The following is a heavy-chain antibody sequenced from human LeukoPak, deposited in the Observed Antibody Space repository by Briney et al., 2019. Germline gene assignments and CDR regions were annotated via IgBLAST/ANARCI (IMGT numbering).Heavy chain of an antibody. CDR2: ISPHSGFT. D-gene: IGHD7-27*01. CDR3: ARQTGDDGLNI. Sequence: ASVKVSCKASGYTLTGHYIHWVRQAPGQGLEWMGWISPHSGFTMYPQRFQGRVTMTTDTSISTAFLEVRRLRSDDTAAYYCARQTGDDGLNIWGQGTMITVYS. V-gene: IGHV1-2*02. J-gene: IGHJ3*02. CDR1: GYTLTGHY.